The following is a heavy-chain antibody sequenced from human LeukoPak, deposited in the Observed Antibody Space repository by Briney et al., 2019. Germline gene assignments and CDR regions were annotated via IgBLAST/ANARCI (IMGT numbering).Heavy chain of an antibody. CDR2: ISGSSTYT. V-gene: IGHV3-11*03. D-gene: IGHD3-10*01. J-gene: IGHJ4*02. Sequence: GESLRLSCRASGFTFSDYYMSWIRQAPGKGLEWVSYISGSSTYTNYADSVKGRFTISRDNSKNELYLQMNSLRGDDTAVYSCAKRYGLGSSPFDYWGQGALVTGSS. CDR3: AKRYGLGSSPFDY. CDR1: GFTFSDYY.